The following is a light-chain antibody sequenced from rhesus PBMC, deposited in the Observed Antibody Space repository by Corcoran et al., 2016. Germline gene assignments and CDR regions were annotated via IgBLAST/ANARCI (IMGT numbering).Light chain of an antibody. CDR2: KAS. J-gene: IGKJ2*01. Sequence: DIQMTQSPSSLSASVGDTVTITCRASQSLSSWLAWYQQKQGKAPKLLIYKASSLQSGVPSRFIGRGSGTDFTLTISSMQPEDFATYYCLQYSSSPYSFGQGTKVEIK. V-gene: IGKV1-22*01. CDR1: QSLSSW. CDR3: LQYSSSPYS.